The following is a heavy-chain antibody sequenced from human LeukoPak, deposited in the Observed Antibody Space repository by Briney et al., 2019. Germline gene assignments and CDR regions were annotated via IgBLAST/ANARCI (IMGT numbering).Heavy chain of an antibody. J-gene: IGHJ3*02. CDR1: GGSFSGYY. D-gene: IGHD3-22*01. CDR3: ARHDSSGPYNAFDI. Sequence: SETLSLTCAVYGGSFSGYYWSWIRQPPGKGLEWIGTIYYNGGTYYNPSLKSRVTISVDTSKNQFSLKLSSVTAADTAVYYCARHDSSGPYNAFDIWGQGTMVIVSS. CDR2: IYYNGGT. V-gene: IGHV4-34*01.